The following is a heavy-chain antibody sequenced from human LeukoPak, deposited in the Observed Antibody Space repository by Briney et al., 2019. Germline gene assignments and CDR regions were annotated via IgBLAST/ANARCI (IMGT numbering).Heavy chain of an antibody. V-gene: IGHV4-30-4*01. J-gene: IGHJ5*02. Sequence: SETLSLTCTVSGGSISSGDYYWSWIRQPPGTGLEWIGYIYYSGNTYHNPSLKSRVTISLDTSNNQFSLKLSSVTAADTAVYYCARDLSPHGFDPWGQGILVTVSS. CDR2: IYYSGNT. CDR1: GGSISSGDYY. CDR3: ARDLSPHGFDP.